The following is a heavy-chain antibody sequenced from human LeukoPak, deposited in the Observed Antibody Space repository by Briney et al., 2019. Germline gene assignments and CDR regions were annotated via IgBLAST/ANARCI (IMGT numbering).Heavy chain of an antibody. CDR1: GYTFTRYG. D-gene: IGHD3-16*01. Sequence: ASVKVSCKASGYTFTRYGISWVRQAPGQGLQWLGWISASNGNTNYAQKFRDRVTMSTDTSTGTAYLDVRSLTSDDTAVYYCARARSGEFDYWGQGTLVTVSS. J-gene: IGHJ4*02. CDR2: ISASNGNT. CDR3: ARARSGEFDY. V-gene: IGHV1-18*01.